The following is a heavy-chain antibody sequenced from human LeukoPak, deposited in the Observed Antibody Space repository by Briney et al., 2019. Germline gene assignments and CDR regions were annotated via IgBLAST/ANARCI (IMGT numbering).Heavy chain of an antibody. CDR3: ARRRDLYSGSYYPFDY. CDR1: GYTFTGHY. J-gene: IGHJ4*02. V-gene: IGHV1-2*02. D-gene: IGHD1-26*01. Sequence: ASVKVSCKASGYTFTGHYIHWVRQAPGQGLEWMGWIHPNTGGTKYAQKFQGRVTMTRDTSSSTAYMELRSLRSDDTAVYYCARRRDLYSGSYYPFDYWGQGTLVTVSS. CDR2: IHPNTGGT.